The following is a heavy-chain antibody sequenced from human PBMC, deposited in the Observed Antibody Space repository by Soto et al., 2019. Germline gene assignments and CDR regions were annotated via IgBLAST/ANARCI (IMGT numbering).Heavy chain of an antibody. CDR2: INPSGGST. CDR1: GYTFTSYY. V-gene: IGHV1-46*01. CDR3: AREQSKIKIWLKESYGMDV. Sequence: QVQLVQSGAEVKKPGASVKVSCKASGYTFTSYYMHWVRQAPGQGLEWMGIINPSGGSTSYAQKFQGRVTMTRDTSTSTVYRELSSLRSEDTAVYYCAREQSKIKIWLKESYGMDVWGQGTTVTVSS. J-gene: IGHJ6*02. D-gene: IGHD5-18*01.